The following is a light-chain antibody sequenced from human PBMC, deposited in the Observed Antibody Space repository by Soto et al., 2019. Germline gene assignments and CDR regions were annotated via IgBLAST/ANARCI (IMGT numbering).Light chain of an antibody. CDR3: CSYAGSYPL. J-gene: IGLJ2*01. Sequence: QSALTQPRSVSGSPGQSVTISCTGTSSDVGGYNFVSWYQQHPGKAPKLMIYDVSQRPSGVPDRFSASKSVNTASLTISGLQAEDEADYYCCSYAGSYPLFGGGTKVTVL. V-gene: IGLV2-11*01. CDR1: SSDVGGYNF. CDR2: DVS.